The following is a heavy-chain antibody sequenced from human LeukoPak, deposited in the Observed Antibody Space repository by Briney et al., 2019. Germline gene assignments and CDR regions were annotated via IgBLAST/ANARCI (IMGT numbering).Heavy chain of an antibody. Sequence: GGSLRLSCTASGFTFGEYSMSWVRQAPGKGLEWVAHINQDGSEKYYVDSVKGRFTISRDNAKNSLYLQMNSLRAEDTAVYYCARDGGGDIVVAFAFDIWGQGTMVTVSS. D-gene: IGHD2-15*01. CDR3: ARDGGGDIVVAFAFDI. CDR2: INQDGSEK. V-gene: IGHV3-7*05. CDR1: GFTFGEYS. J-gene: IGHJ3*02.